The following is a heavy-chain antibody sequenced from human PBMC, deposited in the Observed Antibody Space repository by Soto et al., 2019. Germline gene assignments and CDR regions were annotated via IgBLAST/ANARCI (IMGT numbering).Heavy chain of an antibody. CDR3: VRGDREDIAVVVGARPGEYGMDF. V-gene: IGHV3-30-3*01. D-gene: IGHD2-15*01. CDR2: ISYSGSNK. CDR1: GFTFSSYA. J-gene: IGHJ6*02. Sequence: QVQLVESGGGVVQPGRSLRLSCAASGFTFSSYAMHWVRQAPGKGLEWVTVISYSGSNKAYVDSVKGRFTISRDNSKNTLYLQMNSLRAEDTAVYYCVRGDREDIAVVVGARPGEYGMDFWGHGTTVTVSS.